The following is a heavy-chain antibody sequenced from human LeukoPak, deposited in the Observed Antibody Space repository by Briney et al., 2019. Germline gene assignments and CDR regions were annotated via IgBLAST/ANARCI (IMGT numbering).Heavy chain of an antibody. CDR2: INHSGST. V-gene: IGHV4-34*01. D-gene: IGHD2-15*01. CDR3: ARRAFPRCYSL. J-gene: IGHJ4*02. CDR1: GGSFRGYY. Sequence: PSETLSLICAVYGGSFRGYYWSWIRQPRGKGLEWIGEINHSGSTNYNPSLKSRVTISVDTSKNQFSLKVRSVTAADTAVFYCARRAFPRCYSLWGQGTLVTVSS.